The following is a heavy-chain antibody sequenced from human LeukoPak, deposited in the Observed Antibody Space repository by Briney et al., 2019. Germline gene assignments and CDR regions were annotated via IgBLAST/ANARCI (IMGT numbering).Heavy chain of an antibody. CDR2: ISCRGRTI. D-gene: IGHD2-2*01. CDR1: GLTYSTYG. CDR3: ARDTPYQLLGLPGLGAFDS. V-gene: IGHV3-48*03. Sequence: PGGCLPLSCLASGLTYSTYGLNWVRPPPWRGRAWVSYISCRGRTIYNAGSVNGRLTSSRDNAKKSLYMQMNSLRAEDTAVYYCARDTPYQLLGLPGLGAFDSWGQGTMVAASS. J-gene: IGHJ3*02.